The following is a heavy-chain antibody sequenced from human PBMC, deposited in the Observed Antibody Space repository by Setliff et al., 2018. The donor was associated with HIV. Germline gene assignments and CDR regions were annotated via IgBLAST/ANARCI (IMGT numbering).Heavy chain of an antibody. CDR1: GGSMSSHY. Sequence: SETLSLTCTVSGGSMSSHYWSWIRQPPGKGLEWIGYMYYSGGTSYNPSLKSRVTMSVDTSKNQFSLKMNSITAADTAVYYCARGPLRGYRPGGQFDHWGQGTLVTVSS. CDR2: MYYSGGT. J-gene: IGHJ4*02. D-gene: IGHD5-18*01. CDR3: ARGPLRGYRPGGQFDH. V-gene: IGHV4-59*11.